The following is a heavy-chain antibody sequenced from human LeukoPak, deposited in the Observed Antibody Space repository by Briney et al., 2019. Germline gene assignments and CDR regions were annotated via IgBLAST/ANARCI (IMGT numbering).Heavy chain of an antibody. CDR3: AKRHGSGSYYNGENYYYYGMDV. CDR1: GFTFSSYG. V-gene: IGHV3-30*18. CDR2: ISYDGSNK. D-gene: IGHD3-10*01. Sequence: GGSLRLSCAASGFTFSSYGMHWVRQAPGKGLEWVAVISYDGSNKYYADSVKGRFTISRDNSKSTLYLQMNSLRAEDTAVYYCAKRHGSGSYYNGENYYYYGMDVWGKGTTVTVSS. J-gene: IGHJ6*04.